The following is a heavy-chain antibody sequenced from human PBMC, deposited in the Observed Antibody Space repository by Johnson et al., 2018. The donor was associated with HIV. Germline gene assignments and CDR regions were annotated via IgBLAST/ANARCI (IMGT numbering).Heavy chain of an antibody. CDR1: GFIFSDYY. CDR2: ISSSGTNI. CDR3: TTADIVGTFDI. J-gene: IGHJ3*02. Sequence: MQLVESGGGLVKPGGSLRLSCAASGFIFSDYYMSWIRQAPGKGLEWVSYISSSGTNIYYADSVKGRFSISRDNAKSSLYLQMSSLKTEDTAVYYCTTADIVGTFDIWGQGTMVTVS. D-gene: IGHD2-15*01. V-gene: IGHV3-11*01.